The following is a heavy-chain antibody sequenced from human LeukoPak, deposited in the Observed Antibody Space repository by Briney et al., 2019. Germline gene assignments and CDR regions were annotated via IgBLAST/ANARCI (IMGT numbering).Heavy chain of an antibody. V-gene: IGHV4-59*01. Sequence: PSETLSLTCTVSVGSIRRYYWSWIRQPPGKGLEWIGYIYYCGSTNYHPPLKRRVTISVDTSKNQYSLKLSSVTAADTAVYYCARHSTIFGVVQYYYYYYMDVWGKGTTVTVSS. CDR2: IYYCGST. J-gene: IGHJ6*03. CDR3: ARHSTIFGVVQYYYYYYMDV. CDR1: VGSIRRYY. D-gene: IGHD3-3*01.